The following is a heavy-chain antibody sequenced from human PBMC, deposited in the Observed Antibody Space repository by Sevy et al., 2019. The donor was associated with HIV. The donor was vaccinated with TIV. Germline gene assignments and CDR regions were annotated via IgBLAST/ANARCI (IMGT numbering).Heavy chain of an antibody. Sequence: GSLRLSCAVSGFTFNNHAMTWVRQAPAKGLEWVSGISDSGSDTYYAASEKGRFTISRDNSKNTLYLQMNNLRAEDTALYYCASGNGLFWGQGTLVTVSS. CDR1: GFTFNNHA. CDR2: ISDSGSDT. V-gene: IGHV3-23*01. D-gene: IGHD1-1*01. CDR3: ASGNGLF. J-gene: IGHJ4*02.